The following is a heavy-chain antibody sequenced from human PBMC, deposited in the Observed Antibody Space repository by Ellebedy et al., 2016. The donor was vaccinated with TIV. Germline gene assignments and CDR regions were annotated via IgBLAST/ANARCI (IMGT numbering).Heavy chain of an antibody. CDR3: ARACFGEACYFEH. J-gene: IGHJ4*02. D-gene: IGHD3-3*01. Sequence: GESLKISCAASGFTFSDYYMGWVRQAPGKGLEWVSYISPDSINTNYGDSVKGRFTISRDNAKTSLYLHMDSLRAEDTAVYYCARACFGEACYFEHWGQGTQVTVSS. CDR2: ISPDSINT. V-gene: IGHV3-11*06. CDR1: GFTFSDYY.